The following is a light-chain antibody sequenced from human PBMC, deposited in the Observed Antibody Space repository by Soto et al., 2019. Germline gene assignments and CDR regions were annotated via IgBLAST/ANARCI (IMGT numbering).Light chain of an antibody. J-gene: IGKJ1*01. V-gene: IGKV3-15*01. CDR2: GAS. Sequence: EIVMTQSPATLSVSPGERATLSCRASQSVSSNLAWYQQKPGQPPRLLIYGASTRATGIPARFSGSGSGTEFTLTISSLQSEHFALYYCQQYNNWPPGTFGQGTKVEIK. CDR3: QQYNNWPPGT. CDR1: QSVSSN.